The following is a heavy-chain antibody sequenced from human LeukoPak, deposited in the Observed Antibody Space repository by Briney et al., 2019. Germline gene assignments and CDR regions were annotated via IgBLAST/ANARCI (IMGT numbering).Heavy chain of an antibody. V-gene: IGHV4-59*12. CDR3: ARVFPTYYYGSGSYLKWFDP. Sequence: SETLSLTCTVSGGSISSYYWSWIRQPPGKGLEWIGYIYYSGSTNYNPSLKSRVTISVDTSKNQFSLKLSSVTAADTAVYYCARVFPTYYYGSGSYLKWFDPWGQGTLVTVSS. CDR1: GGSISSYY. J-gene: IGHJ5*02. D-gene: IGHD3-10*01. CDR2: IYYSGST.